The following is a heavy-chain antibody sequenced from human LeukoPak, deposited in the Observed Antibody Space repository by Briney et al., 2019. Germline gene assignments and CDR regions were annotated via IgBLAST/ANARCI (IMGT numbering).Heavy chain of an antibody. CDR3: AKLRDFFDSSGKFDY. CDR2: TSGSGDGT. V-gene: IGHV3-23*01. D-gene: IGHD3-22*01. Sequence: GGSLRLSCAASGFTFSSYAMSWVRQAPGKGLEWVSATSGSGDGTFYADSVKGRFTISRDNSKNTLYLQMNSLRAEDTAIYYCAKLRDFFDSSGKFDYWGQGTLVTVSS. CDR1: GFTFSSYA. J-gene: IGHJ4*02.